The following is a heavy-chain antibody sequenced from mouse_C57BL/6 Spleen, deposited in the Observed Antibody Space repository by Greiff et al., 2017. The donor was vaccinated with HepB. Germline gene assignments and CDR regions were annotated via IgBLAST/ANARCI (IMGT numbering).Heavy chain of an antibody. V-gene: IGHV5-17*01. CDR1: GFTFSDYG. Sequence: EVKLMESGGGLVKPGGSLKLSCAASGFTFSDYGMHWVRQAPEKGLEWVAYISSGCSTIYYADTVKGRFTISRDNAKNTLFLQMTSLRSEDTAMYYCARGSGYAMDYWGQGTSVTVSS. J-gene: IGHJ4*01. CDR3: ARGSGYAMDY. D-gene: IGHD3-1*01. CDR2: ISSGCSTI.